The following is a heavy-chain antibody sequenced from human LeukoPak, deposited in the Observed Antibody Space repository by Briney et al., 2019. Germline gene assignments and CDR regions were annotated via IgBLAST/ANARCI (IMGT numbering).Heavy chain of an antibody. D-gene: IGHD6-19*01. CDR1: GGSFSGYY. J-gene: IGHJ4*02. Sequence: PSETLSLTCAVYGGSFSGYYWSWIRQPPGKGLEWIGEINHSGSTNYNPSLKSRVTISVDTSKNQFSLKLSSVTAADTAVYYCARGRRPYSRGWSIFDYWGQGTLVTVSS. CDR3: ARGRRPYSRGWSIFDY. V-gene: IGHV4-34*01. CDR2: INHSGST.